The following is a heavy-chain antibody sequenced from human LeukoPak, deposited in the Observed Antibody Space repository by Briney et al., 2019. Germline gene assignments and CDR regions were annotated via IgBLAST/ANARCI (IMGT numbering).Heavy chain of an antibody. Sequence: SETLSLTCTVSGGSISSYYWSWIRQPPGKRLEWIGYIYYSGSTNYNPSLKSRVTISVDTSKNQFSLKLSSVTAADTAVYYCARRAPGEQQLVPYWYFDLWGRGTLVTVSS. CDR1: GGSISSYY. CDR3: ARRAPGEQQLVPYWYFDL. V-gene: IGHV4-59*08. J-gene: IGHJ2*01. D-gene: IGHD6-13*01. CDR2: IYYSGST.